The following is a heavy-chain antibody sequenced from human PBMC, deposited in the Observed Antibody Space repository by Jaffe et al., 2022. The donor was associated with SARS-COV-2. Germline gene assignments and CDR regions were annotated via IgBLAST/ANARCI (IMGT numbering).Heavy chain of an antibody. CDR1: GFTFNNYG. CDR2: IWYDGSNK. CDR3: ARSITLVRGAVDF. J-gene: IGHJ4*02. Sequence: QVQLVESGGGVVQPGRSLRLSCAASGFTFNNYGMHWVRQAPGKGLEWVAVIWYDGSNKYYADSVKGRFTISRDNAKNTLYLQMNSLRDEDTALYYCARSITLVRGAVDFWGLGTLVTVSS. D-gene: IGHD3-10*01. V-gene: IGHV3-33*01.